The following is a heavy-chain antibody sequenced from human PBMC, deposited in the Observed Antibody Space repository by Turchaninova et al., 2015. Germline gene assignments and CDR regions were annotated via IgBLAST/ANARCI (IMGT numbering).Heavy chain of an antibody. J-gene: IGHJ2*01. Sequence: QVQLQESGPGLVKPSETLYLTCAVSRYSISSGYYWAWIRQPPGKGLEWIGSIYHSGSTYYNSSLKSRVTISVDTSKNQFCLTRNSMSAADTVVFYGARHSRDWGWYFDFWGRGTLVTVSS. CDR1: RYSISSGYY. D-gene: IGHD3/OR15-3a*01. CDR2: IYHSGST. V-gene: IGHV4-38-2*01. CDR3: ARHSRDWGWYFDF.